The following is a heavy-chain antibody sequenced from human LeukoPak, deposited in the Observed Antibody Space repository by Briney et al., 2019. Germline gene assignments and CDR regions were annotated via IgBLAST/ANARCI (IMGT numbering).Heavy chain of an antibody. V-gene: IGHV1-8*01. J-gene: IGHJ4*02. CDR3: ARYHSISGHYYFDY. Sequence: GASVKVSCKASGYTFTNYDINWVRQATGQGLEWMGYMKPNSGNTGYAQKFQGRVTMTRDTSISTAYMELSSLTSEDTAVYYCARYHSISGHYYFDYWGQGTLVTVSS. CDR2: MKPNSGNT. CDR1: GYTFTNYD. D-gene: IGHD3-22*01.